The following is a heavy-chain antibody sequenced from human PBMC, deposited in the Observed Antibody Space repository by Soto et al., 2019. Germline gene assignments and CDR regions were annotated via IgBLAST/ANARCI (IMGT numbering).Heavy chain of an antibody. CDR1: GFTFSSYS. V-gene: IGHV3-48*02. CDR2: ITKASTSM. J-gene: IGHJ4*02. CDR3: ATAYNDGWNFNY. Sequence: PGGSLRLSCAASGFTFSSYSMNWVRQAPGKGLEWVSYITKASTSMYYADFVKGRFTISRDNAKNSLYLQMDSLRDEDTAVYFCATAYNDGWNFNYWGQGTLVTV. D-gene: IGHD6-19*01.